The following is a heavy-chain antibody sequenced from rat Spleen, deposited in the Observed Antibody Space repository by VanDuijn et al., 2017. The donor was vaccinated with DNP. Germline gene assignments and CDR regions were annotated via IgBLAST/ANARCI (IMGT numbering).Heavy chain of an antibody. CDR1: GFTFSDYY. D-gene: IGHD4-3*01. V-gene: IGHV5-22*01. CDR3: VRWNSGHFDY. CDR2: IGSDGYAP. Sequence: EVQLVESGGGLVQPGGSLKLSCAASGFTFSDYYMAWVRQAPTKGLEWVAYIGSDGYAPYYGDSVKGRFTISRDNAKNTLYLQMNSLRSEDMATYYCVRWNSGHFDYWGQGVMVPVSS. J-gene: IGHJ2*01.